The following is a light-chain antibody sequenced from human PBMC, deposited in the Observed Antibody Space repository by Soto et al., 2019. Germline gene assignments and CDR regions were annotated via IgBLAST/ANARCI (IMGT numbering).Light chain of an antibody. J-gene: IGKJ1*01. CDR1: QSVSNNY. CDR3: QQYCRPGT. Sequence: SQAPLSVSPGYRPTLSCRASQSVSNNYLACYQQKPGQPPRLLIYGASNRATGIPDRFSGSGSGTDCTLIISRLAPEDFAVYYGQQYCRPGTFGQGTKV. V-gene: IGKV3-20*01. CDR2: GAS.